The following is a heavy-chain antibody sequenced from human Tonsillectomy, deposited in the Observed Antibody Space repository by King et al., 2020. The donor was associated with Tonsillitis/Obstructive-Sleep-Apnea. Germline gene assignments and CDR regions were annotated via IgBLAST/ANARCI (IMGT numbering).Heavy chain of an antibody. CDR3: VRTDVSSPLNAFDI. CDR1: GFTFSSYW. CDR2: IKSDGSIT. D-gene: IGHD6-6*01. V-gene: IGHV3-74*02. Sequence: VQLVESGGGLVQPGGSLRLSCAASGFTFSSYWMHWVRQAPGKGLVWVSRIKSDGSITSYADSVKGRFTISRDNAKNTLYLQMNSLRAEDTAVYYCVRTDVSSPLNAFDIWGQGTMVTVSS. J-gene: IGHJ3*02.